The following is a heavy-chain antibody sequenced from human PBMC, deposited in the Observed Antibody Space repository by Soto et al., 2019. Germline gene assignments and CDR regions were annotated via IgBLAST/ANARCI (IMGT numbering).Heavy chain of an antibody. CDR2: ISGYNGNT. Sequence: GASVKVSCKASGYTFTNYGVSWVRQAPGQGLEWMGWISGYNGNTYYAQKLQGRVTMTTDTSTRTAYMELRNLRSDDTAVYYCARYSYAEPDYWGQGTLVTVSS. D-gene: IGHD4-17*01. CDR1: GYTFTNYG. CDR3: ARYSYAEPDY. J-gene: IGHJ4*02. V-gene: IGHV1-18*01.